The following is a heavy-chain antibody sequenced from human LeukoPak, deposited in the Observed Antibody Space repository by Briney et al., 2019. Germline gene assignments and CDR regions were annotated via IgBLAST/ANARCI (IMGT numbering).Heavy chain of an antibody. D-gene: IGHD5-18*01. CDR1: GGSISSYY. CDR3: ARDLGYSYGAHGHYMDV. CDR2: IYYSGST. V-gene: IGHV4-59*01. Sequence: SETLSLTCTVSGGSISSYYWSWIRQPPGKRLEWIGYIYYSGSTNYNPSLKSRVTISVDTSKNQFSLKLSSVTAADTAVYYCARDLGYSYGAHGHYMDVWGKGTTVTISS. J-gene: IGHJ6*03.